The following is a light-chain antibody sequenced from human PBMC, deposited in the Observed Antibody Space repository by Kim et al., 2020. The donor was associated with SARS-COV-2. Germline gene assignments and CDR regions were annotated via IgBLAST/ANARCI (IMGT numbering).Light chain of an antibody. CDR3: HQSYSTPHT. CDR2: SAS. V-gene: IGKV1-39*01. CDR1: QTISTY. Sequence: DIQMTQSPSSLSASLGDRVTITCRASQTISTYLNWYQEKPGKAPKLLIYSASSLQSGVPSRFSGSGSGTDFALTITGLQPEDSATYFCHQSYSTPHTIAQGTKMEIK. J-gene: IGKJ2*01.